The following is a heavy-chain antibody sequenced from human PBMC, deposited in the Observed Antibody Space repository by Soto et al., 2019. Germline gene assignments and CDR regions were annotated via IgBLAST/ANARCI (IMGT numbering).Heavy chain of an antibody. CDR2: VSSSGTT. Sequence: SETLSLTCTVSGGSISGDHWNWIRQPPGKGLEWIAYVSSSGTTKYNPSLKSRVTVSIDTTKNQFSLRLSSVTAADTAVYYCASGFYDSRGYSEAFDIWGQGTKVTVSS. CDR1: GGSISGDH. D-gene: IGHD3-22*01. V-gene: IGHV4-59*01. CDR3: ASGFYDSRGYSEAFDI. J-gene: IGHJ3*02.